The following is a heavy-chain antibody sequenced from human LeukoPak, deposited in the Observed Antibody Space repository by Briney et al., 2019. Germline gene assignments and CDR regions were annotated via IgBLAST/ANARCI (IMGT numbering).Heavy chain of an antibody. CDR2: INPNSGGT. V-gene: IGHV1-2*02. J-gene: IGHJ4*02. D-gene: IGHD2-2*01. Sequence: ASVKVSCKASGYTFTGYYMHWVRQAPGQGLEWMGWINPNSGGTNYAQKFQGRVTMTRDTSISTAYMELSRLRSDDTAVYYCARYPPETPFQFGYWGQGTPVTVSS. CDR1: GYTFTGYY. CDR3: ARYPPETPFQFGY.